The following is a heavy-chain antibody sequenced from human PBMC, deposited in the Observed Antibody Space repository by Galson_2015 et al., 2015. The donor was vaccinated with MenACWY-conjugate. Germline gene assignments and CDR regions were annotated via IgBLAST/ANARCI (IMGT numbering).Heavy chain of an antibody. CDR1: GGSISTNTNY. J-gene: IGHJ4*02. Sequence: TLSLTCTVSGGSISTNTNYWGWIRQPPGKGLEWIGNIYYTGNTFYKTSLKSRVTMSVDTSRNQFSLRLSSVTAADTAVYYCARVTDSPFDGSGYYFDYWDQGTLVTVSS. CDR3: ARVTDSPFDGSGYYFDY. D-gene: IGHD3-22*01. CDR2: IYYTGNT. V-gene: IGHV4-39*07.